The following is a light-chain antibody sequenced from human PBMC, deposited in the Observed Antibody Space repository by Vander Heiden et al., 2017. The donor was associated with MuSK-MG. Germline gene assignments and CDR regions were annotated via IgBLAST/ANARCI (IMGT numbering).Light chain of an antibody. J-gene: IGKJ2*01. CDR1: QGISSY. V-gene: IGKV1-8*01. CDR2: AAS. CDR3: QQDDSYPLYT. Sequence: IRMTPSPSSFSASTGDRVTITCRASQGISSYLAWYQQKPGKAPKLLIYAASTLQSGVPSRFSGSGYGTDFTLTISCLQSEDFAPYYCQQDDSYPLYTFGQGTKLEIK.